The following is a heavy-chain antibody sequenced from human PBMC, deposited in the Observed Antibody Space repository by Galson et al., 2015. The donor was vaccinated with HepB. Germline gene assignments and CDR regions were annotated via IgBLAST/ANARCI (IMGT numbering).Heavy chain of an antibody. Sequence: QSGAEVKKPGESLRTSCKGSGYSFTSYWISWVRQMPGKGLEWMGRIDPSDSYTNYSPSFQGHVTISADKSISTAYLQWSSLKASDTAMYYCARRGYDILTGHQPFDYWGQGTLVTVSS. J-gene: IGHJ4*02. CDR1: GYSFTSYW. CDR2: IDPSDSYT. D-gene: IGHD3-9*01. V-gene: IGHV5-10-1*01. CDR3: ARRGYDILTGHQPFDY.